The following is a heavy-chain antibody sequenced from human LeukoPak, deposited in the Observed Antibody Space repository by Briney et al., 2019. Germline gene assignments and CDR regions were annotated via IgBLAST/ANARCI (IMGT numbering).Heavy chain of an antibody. J-gene: IGHJ4*02. V-gene: IGHV2-70*16. CDR3: ARVRRGTYYKGQTNYHFDY. D-gene: IGHD3-10*01. CDR2: IDCDDDK. CDR1: GGSVSSRNHY. Sequence: TLSLTCTLSGGSVSSRNHYWGWIRQPPGKGLEWIARIDCDDDKFYSTSLRTRLTISKDISRNQVVLKMANMNPLDTATYYCARVRRGTYYKGQTNYHFDYWGQGRLVTVSS.